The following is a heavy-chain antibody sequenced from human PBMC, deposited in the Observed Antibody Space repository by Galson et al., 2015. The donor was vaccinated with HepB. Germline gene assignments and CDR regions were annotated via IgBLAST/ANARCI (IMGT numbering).Heavy chain of an antibody. CDR1: GFTFSSYA. CDR3: AKDRVGCSATSCHQLFYYHYHNMDV. V-gene: IGHV3-23*01. Sequence: SLRLSCATSGFTFSSYAMSWVRQAPGKGLEWVSTISGSGDYTYYADSVKGRFIISRDNSKNTLDLQISSLRAEDTAVYYCAKDRVGCSATSCHQLFYYHYHNMDVWGQGTTVTVSS. CDR2: ISGSGDYT. D-gene: IGHD2-2*01. J-gene: IGHJ6*02.